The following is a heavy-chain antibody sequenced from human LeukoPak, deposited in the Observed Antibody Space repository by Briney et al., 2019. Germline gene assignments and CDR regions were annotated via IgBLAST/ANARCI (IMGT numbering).Heavy chain of an antibody. J-gene: IGHJ5*02. V-gene: IGHV1-8*03. Sequence: AAVKVSCKASGYTFTNYDINWVRQATGQGLEWMGWMNPNSGKAGYAHKFQGRVTITRNPSITTAYMELSSLRSEDTAVYYCARRNFDWFDPWGQGTLVTVSS. CDR3: ARRNFDWFDP. CDR1: GYTFTNYD. CDR2: MNPNSGKA.